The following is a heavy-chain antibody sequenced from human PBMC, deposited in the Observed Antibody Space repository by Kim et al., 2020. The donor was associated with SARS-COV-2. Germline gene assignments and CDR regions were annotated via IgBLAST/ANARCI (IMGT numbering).Heavy chain of an antibody. CDR3: ARDRVVLLWFGELLRKGFYGMDV. CDR2: INSDGSST. CDR1: GFTFSSYW. Sequence: GGSLRLSCAASGFTFSSYWMHWVRQAPGKGLVWVSRINSDGSSTSYADSVKGRFTISRDNAKNTLYLQMNSLRAEDTAVYYCARDRVVLLWFGELLRKGFYGMDVWGQGTTVTVSS. D-gene: IGHD3-10*01. V-gene: IGHV3-74*01. J-gene: IGHJ6*02.